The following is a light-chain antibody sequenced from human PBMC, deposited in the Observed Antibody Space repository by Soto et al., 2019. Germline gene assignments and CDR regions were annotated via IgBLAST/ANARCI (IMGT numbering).Light chain of an antibody. CDR1: QSISNW. CDR2: AAS. V-gene: IGKV1-5*01. Sequence: DIQMTQSPSTLSASVGDRVTITCRASQSISNWLAWYQQKPGKTPKVLIYAASTLQSGVPSRFSGSGSGTDFTLTISCLQSEDFATYYCQQYYSGGTFGQVTKV. J-gene: IGKJ1*01. CDR3: QQYYSGGT.